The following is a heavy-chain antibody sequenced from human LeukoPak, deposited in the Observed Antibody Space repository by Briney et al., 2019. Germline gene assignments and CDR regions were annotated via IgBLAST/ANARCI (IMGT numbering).Heavy chain of an antibody. V-gene: IGHV1-8*01. CDR3: ARDGYSSSWAAFDI. J-gene: IGHJ3*02. Sequence: GASVKVSCKASGYTFTSYDINWVRQATGQGLEWMGWMNPNSGNTGYAQKFQGRVTMTRNPSISTAYMELSSLRSEDTAVYYCARDGYSSSWAAFDIWGQGTMVTVSS. CDR2: MNPNSGNT. D-gene: IGHD6-13*01. CDR1: GYTFTSYD.